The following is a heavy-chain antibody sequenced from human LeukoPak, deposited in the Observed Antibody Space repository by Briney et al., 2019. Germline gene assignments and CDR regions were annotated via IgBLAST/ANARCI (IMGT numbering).Heavy chain of an antibody. Sequence: ASVKVSCKASGYTFTSYYMHWVRQAPGQGLEWMGIINPSGGSTSYAQKFQGRVTLTRDTSTSTVYMELSSLRSEDTAVYYCARDQTYGDYGGIPDYWDQGTLVTVSS. CDR1: GYTFTSYY. CDR2: INPSGGST. CDR3: ARDQTYGDYGGIPDY. V-gene: IGHV1-46*01. J-gene: IGHJ4*02. D-gene: IGHD4-17*01.